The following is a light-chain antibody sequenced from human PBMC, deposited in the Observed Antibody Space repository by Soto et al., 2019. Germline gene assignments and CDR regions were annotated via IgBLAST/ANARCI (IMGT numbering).Light chain of an antibody. J-gene: IGKJ5*01. CDR1: QSVSSF. CDR3: QQRSNWLIT. CDR2: DVS. Sequence: EIVLTQSPATLSLSPGERATLSCRASQSVSSFLAWYQQKPGQAPRLLIYDVSNRATGIPARFSGSGSGTDFTLTISSLEPEDFAVYFCQQRSNWLITFGQGTRLEIK. V-gene: IGKV3-11*01.